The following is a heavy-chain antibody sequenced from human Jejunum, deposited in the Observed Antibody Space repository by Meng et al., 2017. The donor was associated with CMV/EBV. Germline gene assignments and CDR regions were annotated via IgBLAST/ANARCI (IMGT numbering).Heavy chain of an antibody. V-gene: IGHV4-31*02. D-gene: IGHD3-3*01. CDR3: ASWSGEAIDY. J-gene: IGHJ4*02. CDR1: GGSISSSTYY. Sequence: VSGGSISSSTYYWTWIRQPPGKGLDYIGNIYYSGSTYYRPSLRSRVTISLDTSKNQFSLRLRSVTAADTAVYYCASWSGEAIDYWGQGTLVTVSS. CDR2: IYYSGST.